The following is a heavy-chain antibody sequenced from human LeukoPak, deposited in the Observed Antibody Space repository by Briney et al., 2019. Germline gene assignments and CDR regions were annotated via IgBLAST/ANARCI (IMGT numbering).Heavy chain of an antibody. CDR3: ARGVTGTLSGLYGMDV. D-gene: IGHD1-7*01. CDR1: GFTFSTYW. Sequence: GGSLRLSCAASGFTFSTYWMHWVRQAPGKGLVWVSRINSAGSYTNYADSVKGRFTISRDNSKNTLHLQMNSRRAEDTAVYYCARGVTGTLSGLYGMDVWGQGTTVTVSS. J-gene: IGHJ6*02. V-gene: IGHV3-74*01. CDR2: INSAGSYT.